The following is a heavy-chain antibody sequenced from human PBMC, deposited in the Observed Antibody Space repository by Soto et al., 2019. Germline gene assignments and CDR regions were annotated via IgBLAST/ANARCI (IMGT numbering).Heavy chain of an antibody. CDR3: AKVAGYYDILTGPSGY. V-gene: IGHV3-30*18. CDR2: ISYDGSNK. J-gene: IGHJ4*02. CDR1: GFTFSSYG. Sequence: PGGSLRLSCAASGFTFSSYGMHWVRQAPGKGLEWVAVISYDGSNKYYADSVKGRFTISRDNSKNTLYLQMNSLRAEDTAVYYCAKVAGYYDILTGPSGYWGQGT. D-gene: IGHD3-9*01.